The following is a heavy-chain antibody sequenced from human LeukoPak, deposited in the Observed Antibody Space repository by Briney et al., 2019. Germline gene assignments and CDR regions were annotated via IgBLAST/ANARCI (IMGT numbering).Heavy chain of an antibody. V-gene: IGHV1-69*13. CDR1: GGTFSSYA. D-gene: IGHD3-3*01. Sequence: SVKVSCKASGGTFSSYAISWVRQAPGQGLEWMGGIIPIFGTANYAQKFQGRVTITADESTSTAYMELSSLRSEDTAVYYCARGPPDFWSGRECYFDYWGQGTLVTVSS. CDR2: IIPIFGTA. J-gene: IGHJ4*02. CDR3: ARGPPDFWSGRECYFDY.